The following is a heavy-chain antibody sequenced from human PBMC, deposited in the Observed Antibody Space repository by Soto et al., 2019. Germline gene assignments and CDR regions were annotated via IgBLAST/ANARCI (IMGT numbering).Heavy chain of an antibody. J-gene: IGHJ6*02. D-gene: IGHD5-12*01. CDR3: ARSMDIVATYYYYGMDV. CDR1: GYTFTSYG. Sequence: QVQLVQSGAEVKKPGASVKVSCKASGYTFTSYGISWVRQAPGQGLEWMGWISAYNGNTNYAQKLQGRVTMTTDTTTSTAYMELRSLRSDDTAVYYCARSMDIVATYYYYGMDVWGQGTTVTVSS. V-gene: IGHV1-18*01. CDR2: ISAYNGNT.